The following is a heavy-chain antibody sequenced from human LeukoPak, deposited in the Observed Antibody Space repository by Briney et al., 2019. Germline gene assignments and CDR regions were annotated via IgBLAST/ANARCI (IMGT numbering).Heavy chain of an antibody. D-gene: IGHD3-10*01. CDR2: IYTSGST. CDR1: GGSISSGSYY. J-gene: IGHJ4*02. CDR3: AREEGYYGMGPSYYFDY. V-gene: IGHV4-61*02. Sequence: SETLSLTCTVSGGSISSGSYYWSWIRQPAGKGLEWIGRIYTSGSTNYNPSLKSRVTISVDTSKNQFSLKLSSVTAADMAVYYSAREEGYYGMGPSYYFDYWGQGTLVTVSS.